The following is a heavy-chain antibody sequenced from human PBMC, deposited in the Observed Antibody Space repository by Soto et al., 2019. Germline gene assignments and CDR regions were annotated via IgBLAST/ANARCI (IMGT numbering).Heavy chain of an antibody. J-gene: IGHJ3*02. Sequence: QITLKESGPTLVKPTQTLTLTCTFSGFSLSTRGVGVGWIRQPPGKALEWLALIYWDDDKRYSPSLKSRLTITKDTSKNQVVLTMTNMDPVDTATYYCAHILLTITMIGQEHDASDIWGQGTMVTVSS. D-gene: IGHD3-22*01. CDR3: AHILLTITMIGQEHDASDI. CDR2: IYWDDDK. V-gene: IGHV2-5*02. CDR1: GFSLSTRGVG.